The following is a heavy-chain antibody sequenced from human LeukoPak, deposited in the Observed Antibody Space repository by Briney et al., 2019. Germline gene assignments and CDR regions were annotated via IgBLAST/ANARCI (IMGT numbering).Heavy chain of an antibody. Sequence: SETLSLTCAVYGGSFSGYYWSWIRQPPGKGLEWIGEINHSGSTNHNPSLKSRVTISVDTSKNQFSLKLSSVTAADTAVYYCARGSIYYYYYGMDVWGQGTTVTVSS. V-gene: IGHV4-34*01. CDR1: GGSFSGYY. CDR3: ARGSIYYYYYGMDV. D-gene: IGHD2-21*01. CDR2: INHSGST. J-gene: IGHJ6*02.